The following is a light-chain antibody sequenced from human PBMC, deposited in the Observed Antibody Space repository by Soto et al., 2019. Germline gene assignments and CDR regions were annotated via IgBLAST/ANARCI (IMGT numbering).Light chain of an antibody. CDR3: QQYGSSRT. J-gene: IGKJ1*01. CDR1: QSVSSSY. V-gene: IGKV3-20*01. Sequence: EIVLTQSPGTLSLSPGERATLSCRASQSVSSSYLAWYQQKPGQAPRLLIYGASSRATGIPDRFSGSGSGTDFTLTISRLEPEDFAVYYCQQYGSSRTFGQGTKV. CDR2: GAS.